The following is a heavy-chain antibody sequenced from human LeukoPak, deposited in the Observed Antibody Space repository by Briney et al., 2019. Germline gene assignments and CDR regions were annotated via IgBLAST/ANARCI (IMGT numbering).Heavy chain of an antibody. Sequence: PGGSLRLSCAASGFTFSTYSMNWVRQAPGKGLEWVSSISSSGSYIYYADSMKGRFTISRDNAKNSLYLQMNSLRAEDTAVYYCSKDPYDFWSDHAVGHTFDIWGQGTMVTVSS. D-gene: IGHD3-3*01. V-gene: IGHV3-21*01. CDR3: SKDPYDFWSDHAVGHTFDI. CDR1: GFTFSTYS. CDR2: ISSSGSYI. J-gene: IGHJ3*02.